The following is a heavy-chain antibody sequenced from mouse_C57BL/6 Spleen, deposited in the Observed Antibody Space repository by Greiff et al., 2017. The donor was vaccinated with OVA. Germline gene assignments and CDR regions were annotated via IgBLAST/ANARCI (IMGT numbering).Heavy chain of an antibody. V-gene: IGHV1-64*01. D-gene: IGHD1-1*01. CDR2: IHPNSGST. CDR3: ARLGVVATNYFDY. J-gene: IGHJ2*01. CDR1: GYTFTSYW. Sequence: QVQLQQPGAELVKPGASVKLSCKASGYTFTSYWMHWVKQRPGQGLEWIGMIHPNSGSTNYNEKFKSKATLTVDKSSSTAYMQLSSLTSEDSAVYYCARLGVVATNYFDYWGQGTTLTVSS.